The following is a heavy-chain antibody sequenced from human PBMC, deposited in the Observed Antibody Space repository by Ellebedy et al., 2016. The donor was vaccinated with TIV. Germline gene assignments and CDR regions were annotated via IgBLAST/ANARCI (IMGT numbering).Heavy chain of an antibody. V-gene: IGHV1-18*01. CDR3: ARAFLTYDSSGYPSDY. CDR1: GGTFSSYA. CDR2: ISAYNGNT. Sequence: ASVKVSCXASGGTFSSYAISWVRQAPGQGLEWMGWISAYNGNTNYAQKLQGRVTMTTDTSTSTAYMELRSLRSDDTAVYYCARAFLTYDSSGYPSDYWGQGTLVTVSS. J-gene: IGHJ4*02. D-gene: IGHD3-22*01.